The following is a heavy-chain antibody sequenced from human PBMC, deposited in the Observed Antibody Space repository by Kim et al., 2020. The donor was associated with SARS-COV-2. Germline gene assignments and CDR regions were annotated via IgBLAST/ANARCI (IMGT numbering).Heavy chain of an antibody. CDR3: AREWSSSFRFRHYYYGMDV. D-gene: IGHD6-6*01. CDR2: IKQDGSEI. Sequence: GGSLRLSCAASGFTFSSDWMSWVRQAPGKGLEWVANIKQDGSEIFYVDSVEGRFTISRDNAKKALYLQMNSLRAEDTAVYYCAREWSSSFRFRHYYYGMDVWGQGTTVTVSS. J-gene: IGHJ6*02. CDR1: GFTFSSDW. V-gene: IGHV3-7*01.